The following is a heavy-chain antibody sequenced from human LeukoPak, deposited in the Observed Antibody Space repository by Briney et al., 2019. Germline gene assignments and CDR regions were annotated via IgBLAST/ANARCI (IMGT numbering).Heavy chain of an antibody. Sequence: GASVKVSCKASGGTFSSYAISWVRQAPGQGLEWMGGIIPIFGTANYAQKFQGRVTITADESTSTAYMELSSLRSEDTAVYYCARYPYSSGWYYYFDYWGQGTLVTVSS. J-gene: IGHJ4*02. CDR2: IIPIFGTA. CDR1: GGTFSSYA. V-gene: IGHV1-69*13. CDR3: ARYPYSSGWYYYFDY. D-gene: IGHD6-19*01.